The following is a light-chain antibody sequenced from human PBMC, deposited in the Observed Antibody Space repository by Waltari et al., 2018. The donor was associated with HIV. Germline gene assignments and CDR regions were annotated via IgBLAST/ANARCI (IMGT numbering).Light chain of an antibody. Sequence: QSVLPQPPSVSGAPGPHITISCTGTTPNSGAGSDVHSYPHLPRTAPNLLIYDNDNRPSGVPDRFSGSKSGTSASLAITGLQAEDEADYYCQSYDNSLSCWVFGGGTKLTVL. V-gene: IGLV1-40*01. CDR1: TPNSGAGSD. J-gene: IGLJ3*02. CDR3: QSYDNSLSCWV. CDR2: DND.